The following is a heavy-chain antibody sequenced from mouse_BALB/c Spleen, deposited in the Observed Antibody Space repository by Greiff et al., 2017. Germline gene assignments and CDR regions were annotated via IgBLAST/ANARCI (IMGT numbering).Heavy chain of an antibody. CDR1: GFTFSSYT. Sequence: EVKLVESGGGLVKPGGSLKLSCAASGFTFSSYTMSWVRQTPEKRLEWVATISSGGSYTYYPDSVKGRFTISRDNAKNTLYLQMSSLKSEDTAMYYCTRENGHYYAMDYWGQGTSVTVSS. J-gene: IGHJ4*01. CDR2: ISSGGSYT. CDR3: TRENGHYYAMDY. D-gene: IGHD1-1*02. V-gene: IGHV5-6-4*01.